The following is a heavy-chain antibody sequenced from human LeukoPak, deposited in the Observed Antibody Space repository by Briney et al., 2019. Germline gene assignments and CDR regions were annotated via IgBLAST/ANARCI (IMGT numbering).Heavy chain of an antibody. CDR1: GFTFSSYA. D-gene: IGHD2-8*01. J-gene: IGHJ5*02. Sequence: GGSLRLSCAASGFTFSSYAMHWVRQAPGKGLEWVANIKKDGSEKTYVDSVKGRFTISRDNAKNSLYLQMNSLRVEDTAVYYCAPTNRSPWGQGTQVTVSS. CDR2: IKKDGSEK. CDR3: APTNRSP. V-gene: IGHV3-7*03.